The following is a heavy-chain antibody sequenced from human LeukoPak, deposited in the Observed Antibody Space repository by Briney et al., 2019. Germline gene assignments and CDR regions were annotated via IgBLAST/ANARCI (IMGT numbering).Heavy chain of an antibody. J-gene: IGHJ5*02. CDR3: AKGSSTSCYYNWFDP. D-gene: IGHD2-2*01. CDR1: GFTFSSYA. Sequence: PGGSLRLSCAASGFTFSSYAMSWVRQAPGKGLEWVSAISGSGGSAYYADSVKGRFTISRDNSKNTLYLQMNSLRAEDTAVYYCAKGSSTSCYYNWFDPWGQGTLVTVSS. CDR2: ISGSGGSA. V-gene: IGHV3-23*01.